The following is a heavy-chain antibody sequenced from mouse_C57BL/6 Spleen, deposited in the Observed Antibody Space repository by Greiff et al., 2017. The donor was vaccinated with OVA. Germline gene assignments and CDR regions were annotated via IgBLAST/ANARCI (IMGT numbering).Heavy chain of an antibody. V-gene: IGHV1-15*01. Sequence: VQLQQSGAELVRPGASVTLSCKASGYTFTDYEMHWVKQTPVHGLEWIGAIDPETGGTAYNQKFKGKAILTADKSSSTAYMELRSLTSEDSAVYYCTRRDYDYDWGQGTLVTVSA. CDR3: TRRDYDYD. D-gene: IGHD2-4*01. CDR1: GYTFTDYE. CDR2: IDPETGGT. J-gene: IGHJ3*01.